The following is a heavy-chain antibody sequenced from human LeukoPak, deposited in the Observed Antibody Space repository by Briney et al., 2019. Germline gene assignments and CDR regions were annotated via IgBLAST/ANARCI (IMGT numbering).Heavy chain of an antibody. CDR3: ARVKKLMPEFEF. CDR1: GYTFIDYY. CDR2: INPNSGAT. D-gene: IGHD2-2*01. Sequence: ASVTVSCKSSGYTFIDYYIHWVRQAPGQGREWMGWINPNSGATKYAQKFQGRVSMTSDTSINTASMDLTNLRSDDTAIFYCARVKKLMPEFEFWGQGTLVTVSS. V-gene: IGHV1-2*02. J-gene: IGHJ4*02.